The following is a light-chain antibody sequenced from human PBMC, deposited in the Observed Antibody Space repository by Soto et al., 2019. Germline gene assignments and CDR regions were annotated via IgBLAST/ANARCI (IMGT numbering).Light chain of an antibody. CDR1: QSVSSSY. Sequence: EIVLTQSPGTLSLSPGERATLSCRASQSVSSSYLAWYQQKPGQAPRLLIYGASSRATGIPDRFSGSGSGTDFTLTISRLETEDFAVYYCQQYDSSPSTFGQGTKVEI. J-gene: IGKJ2*02. V-gene: IGKV3-20*01. CDR2: GAS. CDR3: QQYDSSPST.